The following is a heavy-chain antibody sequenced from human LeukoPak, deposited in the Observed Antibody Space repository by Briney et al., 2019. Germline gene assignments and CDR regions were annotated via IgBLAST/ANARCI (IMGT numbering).Heavy chain of an antibody. J-gene: IGHJ4*02. CDR3: ASGGYSYGPTDY. Sequence: SETLSLTCAVYGRSLSGYYWNWIRQPPGKGLEWIGEINHSGSTNYNPSLKSRVTISVDTSKNQFSLKLSSVTAADTAVYYCASGGYSYGPTDYWGQGTLVTVSS. D-gene: IGHD5-18*01. CDR1: GRSLSGYY. V-gene: IGHV4-34*01. CDR2: INHSGST.